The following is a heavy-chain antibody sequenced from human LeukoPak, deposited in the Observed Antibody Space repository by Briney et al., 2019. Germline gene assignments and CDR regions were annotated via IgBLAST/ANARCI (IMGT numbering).Heavy chain of an antibody. CDR2: ISGSGGST. CDR1: GFTFSCYA. V-gene: IGHV3-23*01. D-gene: IGHD5-12*01. J-gene: IGHJ4*02. Sequence: GGSLRLSCAASGFTFSCYAMSWVRQAPGKGLEWVSVISGSGGSTYYADSVKGRFTISRDNSKNTLYLQMNSLRAEDTAVYYCANVISGYLNHFDYWGQGSLVTVSS. CDR3: ANVISGYLNHFDY.